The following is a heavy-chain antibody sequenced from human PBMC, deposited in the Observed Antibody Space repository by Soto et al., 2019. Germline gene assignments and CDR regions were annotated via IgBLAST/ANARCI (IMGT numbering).Heavy chain of an antibody. D-gene: IGHD3-3*01. CDR1: GFTFSDYY. CDR2: ISSSSSYT. CDR3: ARDKKNDFWRGRLSNYYHYGMDV. V-gene: IGHV3-11*06. Sequence: PGGSLRLSCAASGFTFSDYYMSWIRQAPGKGLEWVSYISSSSSYTNYADSVKGRFTISRDNAKNSLYLQMNSLRAEDTAVYYCARDKKNDFWRGRLSNYYHYGMDVWGQGTTVPVSS. J-gene: IGHJ6*02.